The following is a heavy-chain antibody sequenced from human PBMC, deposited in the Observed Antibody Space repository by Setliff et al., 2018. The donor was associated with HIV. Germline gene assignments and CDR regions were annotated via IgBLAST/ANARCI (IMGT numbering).Heavy chain of an antibody. Sequence: GGSLRLSCTTSGFNFGDYGMSWVRQAPGKGLEWVSFIRNKDYGETTEYAASVKGRFAISRDDSNSIAYLQMSSLTTEDTAVYYCGVGAFEGHSYGWVERYFDYWGQGTLVTVSS. CDR2: IRNKDYGETT. CDR1: GFNFGDYG. V-gene: IGHV3-49*04. D-gene: IGHD5-18*01. J-gene: IGHJ4*02. CDR3: GVGAFEGHSYGWVERYFDY.